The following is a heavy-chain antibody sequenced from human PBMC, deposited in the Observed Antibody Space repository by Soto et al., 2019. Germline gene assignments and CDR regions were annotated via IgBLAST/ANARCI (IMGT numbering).Heavy chain of an antibody. Sequence: QVQLQESGPGLLKPSETLSLTCTVSGGSISSNCWIWIRQPTAEGLEWIGCICNSGSTTYNPSLTSRVTISVDTQMNQFSQQLSSVTVADTAVYYCAGGGSIVVATRRLMDVWGKGTTVTVSS. CDR1: GGSISSNC. D-gene: IGHD3-22*01. CDR2: ICNSGST. V-gene: IGHV4-59*03. CDR3: AGGGSIVVATRRLMDV. J-gene: IGHJ6*03.